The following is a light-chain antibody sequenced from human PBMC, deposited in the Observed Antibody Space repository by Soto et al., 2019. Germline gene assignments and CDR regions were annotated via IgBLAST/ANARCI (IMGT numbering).Light chain of an antibody. CDR1: QSISTN. CDR2: GAS. V-gene: IGKV3-15*01. Sequence: ELVMTQSPGTLSVSPGERATLSCRASQSISTNVGWSQKRPGQAPRLLIYGASTRATGIPARCSGSGSGTELTLTIRRLESGDSAVYYCQQYNAWHQITFGQGTRLEFK. CDR3: QQYNAWHQIT. J-gene: IGKJ5*01.